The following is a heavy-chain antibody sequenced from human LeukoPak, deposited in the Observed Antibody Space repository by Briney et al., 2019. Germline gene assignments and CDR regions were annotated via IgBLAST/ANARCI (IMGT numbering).Heavy chain of an antibody. CDR2: ISYDGSNK. D-gene: IGHD6-19*01. CDR3: ARPYFGYSSGWYDY. CDR1: GFTFSSYA. V-gene: IGHV3-30-3*01. J-gene: IGHJ4*02. Sequence: PGRSLRLSCAASGFTFSSYAMHRVRQAPGKGLEWVAVISYDGSNKYYADPVKGRFTISRDNSKNTLYLQMNSLRAEDTAVYYCARPYFGYSSGWYDYWGQGTLVTVSS.